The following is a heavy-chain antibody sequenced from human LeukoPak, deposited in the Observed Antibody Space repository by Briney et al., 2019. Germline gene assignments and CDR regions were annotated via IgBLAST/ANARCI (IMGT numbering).Heavy chain of an antibody. CDR1: GGSISSYY. CDR3: ARVGYTSGWYRN. J-gene: IGHJ4*02. CDR2: IYYSGST. V-gene: IGHV4-59*01. D-gene: IGHD6-19*01. Sequence: SETLSLTCTVSGGSISSYYWSWIRQPPGKGLEWIGYIYYSGSTNYNPSLKSRVTISVDTSKNQFSLKLGSVTAADTAVYYCARVGYTSGWYRNWGQGTLVTVSS.